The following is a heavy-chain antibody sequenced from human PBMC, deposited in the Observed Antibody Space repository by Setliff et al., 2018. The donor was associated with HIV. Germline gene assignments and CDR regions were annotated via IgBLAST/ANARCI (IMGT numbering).Heavy chain of an antibody. CDR1: GTSFSDHY. V-gene: IGHV4-34*01. CDR3: VRWYYCVSGACYRADY. J-gene: IGHJ4*02. D-gene: IGHD2-21*02. CDR2: MNQSGTT. Sequence: SETLSLTCSVYGTSFSDHYWSWVRQTPGKGLEWIGEMNQSGTTNYNPSLKSRVTMSIGTSERQFSLKLTSVTAAATAVYYCVRWYYCVSGACYRADYWGQGTMVTVSS.